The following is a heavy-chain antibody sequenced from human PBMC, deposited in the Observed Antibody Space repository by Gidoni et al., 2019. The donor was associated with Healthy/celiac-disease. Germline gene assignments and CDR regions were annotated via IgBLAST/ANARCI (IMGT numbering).Heavy chain of an antibody. CDR2: INAGNGNT. CDR1: GYTFTSYA. V-gene: IGHV1-3*01. Sequence: SVKVSCKASGYTFTSYAMHWVRQAPGQRLEWMGWINAGNGNTKYSQKFQGRVTITRDTSASTAYMELSSLRSEDTAVYYCARIVGAIGGHFDYWGQGTLVTVSS. CDR3: ARIVGAIGGHFDY. J-gene: IGHJ4*02. D-gene: IGHD1-26*01.